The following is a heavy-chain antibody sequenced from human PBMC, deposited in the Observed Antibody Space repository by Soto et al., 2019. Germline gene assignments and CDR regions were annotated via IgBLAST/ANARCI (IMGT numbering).Heavy chain of an antibody. CDR3: VKQAHGLDGVAFDY. D-gene: IGHD2-15*01. CDR2: ISSSGTST. V-gene: IGHV3-23*01. Sequence: GGSLRLSCAASGFTFRSYAMSWVRQPPGKGLECVSSISSSGTSTYYADSVKGRFTISRDNSKNTLFLQMGSLRPEDTAIYYCVKQAHGLDGVAFDYWGQGTQVTVSS. J-gene: IGHJ4*02. CDR1: GFTFRSYA.